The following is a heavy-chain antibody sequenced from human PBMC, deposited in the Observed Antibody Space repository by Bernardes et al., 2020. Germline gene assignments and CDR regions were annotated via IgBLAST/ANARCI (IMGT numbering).Heavy chain of an antibody. CDR1: GFPFRNYP. CDR3: ARENDYNNYFDY. J-gene: IGHJ4*02. Sequence: GGSLRLSCAASGFPFRNYPVHWVRQSPGKGLEWVAFISNAGFKSDYADSVKGRFTISRDNSKNTLYLQMNSLRAEDTAVYYCARENDYNNYFDYWGQGTLVTVSS. CDR2: ISNAGFKS. D-gene: IGHD4-4*01. V-gene: IGHV3-30*17.